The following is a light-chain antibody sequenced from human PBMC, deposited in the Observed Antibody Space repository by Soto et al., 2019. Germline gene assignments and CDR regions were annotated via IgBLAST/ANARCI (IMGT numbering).Light chain of an antibody. CDR1: QDISNY. V-gene: IGKV1-27*01. J-gene: IGKJ1*01. CDR2: GAS. CDR3: QQSYSSPRT. Sequence: DIQMTQSLSSLSASVGDRVTITCRASQDISNYLAWYQQKPGKVPRLLIYGASTLHSWVPSRFSGSGSGTDFTLTISRLQPGDVAIYYCQQSYSSPRTFGQGTKVDIK.